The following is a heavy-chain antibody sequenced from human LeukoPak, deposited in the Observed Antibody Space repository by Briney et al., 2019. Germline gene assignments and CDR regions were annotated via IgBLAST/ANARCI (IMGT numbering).Heavy chain of an antibody. CDR3: AKDLDDRN. CDR2: ISSSGDST. CDR1: GFTFSRYA. V-gene: IGHV3-23*01. J-gene: IGHJ4*02. D-gene: IGHD3-16*01. Sequence: GGSLRLSCAASGFTFSRYAMSWVRQAPGKGLDWVSGISSSGDSTYSADSVKGRFTISRDNSKNTLYLQMNSLSAEDTAVYDCAKDLDDRNWGQGTLVTVSS.